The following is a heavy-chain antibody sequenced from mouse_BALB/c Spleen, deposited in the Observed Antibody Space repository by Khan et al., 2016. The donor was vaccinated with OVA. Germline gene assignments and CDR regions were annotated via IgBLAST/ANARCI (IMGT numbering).Heavy chain of an antibody. CDR3: SRHVYVAWFAY. CDR1: GYSFTSYY. CDR2: IDPFNGGT. D-gene: IGHD2-2*01. J-gene: IGHJ3*01. V-gene: IGHV1S135*01. Sequence: VQLQQSGPELMKPGASVKISCKASGYSFTSYYIHWVKQSHGKSLEWIGYIDPFNGGTSYNPKFKGKATLTVDKSSSTAYMHLSSLTSDDSAVYYCSRHVYVAWFAYWGQGTLVTVSA.